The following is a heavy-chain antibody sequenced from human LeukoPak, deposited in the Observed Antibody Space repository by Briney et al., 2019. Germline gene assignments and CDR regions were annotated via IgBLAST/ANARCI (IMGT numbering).Heavy chain of an antibody. Sequence: GGSLRLSCAGSGFTFDDYGMNWVRQAPGKGLEWVSGISWNGGRTGYADSVKGRFTISRDNAKNSLFLQMNSLRPEDTALYHCAKEVDCPSDCLFFHSWGQGTLVTVSS. D-gene: IGHD2-21*02. CDR1: GFTFDDYG. V-gene: IGHV3-20*01. CDR3: AKEVDCPSDCLFFHS. J-gene: IGHJ4*02. CDR2: ISWNGGRT.